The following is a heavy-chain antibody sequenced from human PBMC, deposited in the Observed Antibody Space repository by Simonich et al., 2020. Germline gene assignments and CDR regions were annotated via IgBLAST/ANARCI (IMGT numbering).Heavy chain of an antibody. CDR3: ACLGTGDAFDI. CDR1: GFTFSSYW. Sequence: EVQLVESGGGLVQPGGSLRLSCAASGFTFSSYWMSWVRQAPGKGLEWGANKKQEGSEKYYVDAGKGRFTISRDNAKNSLYLQMNSLRAEDTAVYYCACLGTGDAFDIWGQGTMVTVSS. CDR2: KKQEGSEK. J-gene: IGHJ3*02. V-gene: IGHV3-7*01. D-gene: IGHD3-9*01.